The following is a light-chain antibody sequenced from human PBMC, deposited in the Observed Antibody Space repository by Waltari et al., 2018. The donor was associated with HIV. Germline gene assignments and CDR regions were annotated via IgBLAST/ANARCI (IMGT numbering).Light chain of an antibody. J-gene: IGKJ1*01. CDR2: LGS. CDR3: IQALKHPRT. Sequence: DIVMTQSPLSLPVTPGAPASISCRSGQSLLDSNGYNYLDWSLKKPGQSPQLLIYLGSNRASGVPDRVSGSGSGTDFTLKISRVEAEDVGVYYCIQALKHPRTFGQGTKVEIK. V-gene: IGKV2-28*01. CDR1: QSLLDSNGYNY.